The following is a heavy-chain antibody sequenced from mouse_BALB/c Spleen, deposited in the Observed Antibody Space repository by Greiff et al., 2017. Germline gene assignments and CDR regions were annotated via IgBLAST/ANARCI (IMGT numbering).Heavy chain of an antibody. D-gene: IGHD2-3*01. Sequence: VKLMESGPGLVAPSQSLSITCTVSGFSLTSYGVHWVRQPPGKGLEWLGVIWAGGSTNYNSALMSRLSISKDNSKSQVFLKMNSLQTDDTATYYCAKMGGYYYFDYWGQGTTLTVSS. J-gene: IGHJ2*01. CDR3: AKMGGYYYFDY. CDR1: GFSLTSYG. V-gene: IGHV2-9*02. CDR2: IWAGGST.